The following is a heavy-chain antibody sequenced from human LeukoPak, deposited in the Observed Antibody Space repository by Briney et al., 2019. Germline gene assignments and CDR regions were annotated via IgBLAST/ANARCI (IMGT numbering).Heavy chain of an antibody. Sequence: GGSLRLSCAASGFTFSSYWMSWVRQAPGKGLEWVANIKQDGSEKYYVDSVKGRFTISRDNAKNSLYLQMNGLRAEDTAVYYCARDPVYSSGWDYFDYWGQGTLVTVSS. D-gene: IGHD6-19*01. V-gene: IGHV3-7*01. J-gene: IGHJ4*02. CDR3: ARDPVYSSGWDYFDY. CDR1: GFTFSSYW. CDR2: IKQDGSEK.